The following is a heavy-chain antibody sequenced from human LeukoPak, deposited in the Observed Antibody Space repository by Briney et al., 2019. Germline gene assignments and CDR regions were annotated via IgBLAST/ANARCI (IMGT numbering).Heavy chain of an antibody. J-gene: IGHJ4*02. D-gene: IGHD3-3*01. Sequence: GGSLRLSSAASGFTFSSYAMSWVRQAPGKGLEWVSAISGSGGSTYYADSVKGRFTISRDNSKNTLYLQMNSLRAEDTAVYYCAKALPATIFGSDFDYWGQGTLVTVSS. CDR1: GFTFSSYA. CDR2: ISGSGGST. CDR3: AKALPATIFGSDFDY. V-gene: IGHV3-23*01.